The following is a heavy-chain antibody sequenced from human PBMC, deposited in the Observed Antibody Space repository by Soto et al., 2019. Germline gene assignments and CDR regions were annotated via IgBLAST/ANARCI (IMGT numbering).Heavy chain of an antibody. Sequence: PQTLSLTCALSGDSVSSNSAAWNWIRQSPSRGLEWLGRTYYRSKWYNDYAVSVKSRITINPNTSKNQFPLQLTSVTPEDTAVYYCARQNRQWSWGAFDIWGQGTMVTVSS. CDR1: GDSVSSNSAA. V-gene: IGHV6-1*01. J-gene: IGHJ3*02. CDR2: TYYRSKWYN. D-gene: IGHD2-8*01. CDR3: ARQNRQWSWGAFDI.